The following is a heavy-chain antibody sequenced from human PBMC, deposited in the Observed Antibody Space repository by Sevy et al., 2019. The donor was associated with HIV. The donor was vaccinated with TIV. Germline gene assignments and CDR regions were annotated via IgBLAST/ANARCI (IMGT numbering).Heavy chain of an antibody. V-gene: IGHV3-30-3*01. D-gene: IGHD2-8*01. CDR1: GFTFSSYA. CDR2: ISYDGSNK. J-gene: IGHJ4*02. Sequence: GGSLRLSCAASGFTFSSYAIHWVRQAPGKGLEWVAVISYDGSNKYYADSVKGRFTISRDNSKNTLYLQMNSLRAEDTAVYYCARDRTSGPPGDYFDYWGQGTLVTVSS. CDR3: ARDRTSGPPGDYFDY.